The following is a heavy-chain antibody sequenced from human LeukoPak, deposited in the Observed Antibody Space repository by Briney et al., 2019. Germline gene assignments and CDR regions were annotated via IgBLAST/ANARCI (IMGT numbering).Heavy chain of an antibody. J-gene: IGHJ4*02. D-gene: IGHD5-18*01. CDR2: IYTSGST. CDR1: GGSISSGSYY. CDR3: ARELGYLIDY. V-gene: IGHV4-61*02. Sequence: SETLSLTCTVSGGSISSGSYYWSWIRQPAGKGLEWIGRIYTSGSTNYNPSLKSRVTLSVDTSKNQFSLKLSSATAADTAVYYCARELGYLIDYWGQGTLVTVSS.